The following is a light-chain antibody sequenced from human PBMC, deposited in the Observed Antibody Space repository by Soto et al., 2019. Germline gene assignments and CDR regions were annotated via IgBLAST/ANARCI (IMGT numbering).Light chain of an antibody. Sequence: QSALTQPASVSGSPGQSITISCTGTSSNIGGYNLVSWYQNFPGRAPKLIISETTKRPSGVSDRFSGSRSGSTASLTISGLQAEDEADYYCCSYAGSSTLVFGGGTKLTVL. V-gene: IGLV2-23*01. CDR3: CSYAGSSTLV. CDR2: ETT. J-gene: IGLJ2*01. CDR1: SSNIGGYNL.